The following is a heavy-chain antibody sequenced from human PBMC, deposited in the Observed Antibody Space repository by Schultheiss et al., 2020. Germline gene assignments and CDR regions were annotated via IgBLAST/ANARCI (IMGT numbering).Heavy chain of an antibody. D-gene: IGHD6-19*01. Sequence: SETLSLTCTVSGGSISSGSYYWSWIRQPAGKGLEWIGRIYTSGSTNYNPSLKSRVTISVDTSKNQFSLNLSSVTAADTAVYYCARVRGYSSGVFDYWGQGTLVTVSS. V-gene: IGHV4-61*02. CDR2: IYTSGST. J-gene: IGHJ4*02. CDR1: GGSISSGSYY. CDR3: ARVRGYSSGVFDY.